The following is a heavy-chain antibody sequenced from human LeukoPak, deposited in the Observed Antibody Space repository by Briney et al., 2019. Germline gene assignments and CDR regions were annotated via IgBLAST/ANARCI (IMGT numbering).Heavy chain of an antibody. Sequence: ASVKVSCKVSGYTLTELSMHWVRQAPGKGLEWMGGFDPEDGETIYAQKFQGRVTITTDESTSTAYMELSSLRSEDTAVYYCASGYCSSTSCTPLGYWGQGTLVTVSS. CDR2: FDPEDGET. CDR1: GYTLTELS. J-gene: IGHJ4*02. D-gene: IGHD2-2*03. CDR3: ASGYCSSTSCTPLGY. V-gene: IGHV1-24*01.